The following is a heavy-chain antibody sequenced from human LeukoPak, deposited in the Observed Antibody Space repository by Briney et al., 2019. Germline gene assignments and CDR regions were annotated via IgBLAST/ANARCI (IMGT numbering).Heavy chain of an antibody. Sequence: GGSLRLSCAASGFTFSSYAMNWVRQAPGKGLEWVSGISGSGGNTYYADSVKGRFTISRDNSKNTLYLQMNSLRAEDTALYYCAKGTGYSYAYSFDYWGQGTLVTVSS. CDR3: AKGTGYSYAYSFDY. V-gene: IGHV3-23*01. J-gene: IGHJ4*02. CDR1: GFTFSSYA. CDR2: ISGSGGNT. D-gene: IGHD5-18*01.